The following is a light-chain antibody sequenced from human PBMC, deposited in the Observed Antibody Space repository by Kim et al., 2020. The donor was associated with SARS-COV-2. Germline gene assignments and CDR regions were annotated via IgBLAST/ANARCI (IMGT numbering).Light chain of an antibody. CDR3: AAWDNSILRRV. V-gene: IGLV1-47*01. Sequence: GQQVTISCYGCSSHIGNNYVYWYQQLPGTAPKLLIYRDNQRPSGVPDRFSGSKSGTSASLAISGLRSEDEADYYCAAWDNSILRRVFGGGTQLTVL. CDR1: SSHIGNNY. J-gene: IGLJ3*02. CDR2: RDN.